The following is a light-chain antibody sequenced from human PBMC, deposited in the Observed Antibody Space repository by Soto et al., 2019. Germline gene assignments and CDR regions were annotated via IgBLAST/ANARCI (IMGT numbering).Light chain of an antibody. CDR1: QSGSSN. V-gene: IGKV3-15*01. J-gene: IGKJ2*01. CDR3: QQYNNWPRT. CDR2: GAT. Sequence: EIVMTQSPATLSVSPGDRATLSCRASQSGSSNLAWYQQKPGQAPRLLIYGATTRDTGIPARFSGSGSGTEFTLTISGLQSEDVAVYYCQQYNNWPRTFGQGTKLEIK.